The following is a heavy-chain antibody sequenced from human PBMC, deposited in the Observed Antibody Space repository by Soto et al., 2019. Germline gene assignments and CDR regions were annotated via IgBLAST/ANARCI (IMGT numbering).Heavy chain of an antibody. CDR1: GGTFSSYT. CDR2: IIPILGIA. V-gene: IGHV1-69*08. CDR3: ARDGYKAPFDY. D-gene: IGHD6-25*01. J-gene: IGHJ4*02. Sequence: QVQLVQSGAEVKKPGSSVKVSCEASGGTFSSYTISWVRQAPGQGLEWMGRIIPILGIANYAQKFQGRVTITADKSTSTAYMELSSLRSEDTAVYYCARDGYKAPFDYWGQGTLVTVSS.